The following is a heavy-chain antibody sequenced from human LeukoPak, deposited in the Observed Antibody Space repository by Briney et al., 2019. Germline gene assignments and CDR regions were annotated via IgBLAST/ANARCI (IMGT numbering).Heavy chain of an antibody. CDR2: ISAYNGNT. Sequence: GASVKVSCKASGYTFTSYGISWVRQAPGQGLEWMGWISAYNGNTNYAQKLQGRVTMTTDTSTSTAYMELRSLRSDDTAVYYCARSPGEPLRYFDWLLYALDPAFDYWGQGTLVTVSS. J-gene: IGHJ4*02. D-gene: IGHD3-9*01. CDR3: ARSPGEPLRYFDWLLYALDPAFDY. CDR1: GYTFTSYG. V-gene: IGHV1-18*01.